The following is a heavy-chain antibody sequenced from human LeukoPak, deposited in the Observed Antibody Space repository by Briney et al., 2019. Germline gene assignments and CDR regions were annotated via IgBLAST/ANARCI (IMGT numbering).Heavy chain of an antibody. Sequence: GESLKISCKLSGYPFTTYWIGWVRQMPGKGLEWMGVIYPTDSDARYSPSFQGQVTISVDKSISTVYLQWNSLKASDSAMYCGASPSSTGTERYYWGQGTLVTVSS. CDR1: GYPFTTYW. CDR3: ASPSSTGTERYY. CDR2: IYPTDSDA. V-gene: IGHV5-51*01. D-gene: IGHD3-9*01. J-gene: IGHJ4*02.